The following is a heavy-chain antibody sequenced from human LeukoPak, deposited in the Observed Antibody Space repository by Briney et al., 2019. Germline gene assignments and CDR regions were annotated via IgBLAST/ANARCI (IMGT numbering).Heavy chain of an antibody. Sequence: SETLSLTCAVSGGSISSSNWWSWVRQPPGKGLEWIGEIYHSGSTNYNPSLKSRVTISVDTSKNQFSLKLSSVTAADTAVYYCARSELGHFDYWGQGTLVTVSS. CDR3: ARSELGHFDY. V-gene: IGHV4-4*02. CDR1: GGSISSSNW. CDR2: IYHSGST. J-gene: IGHJ4*02. D-gene: IGHD7-27*01.